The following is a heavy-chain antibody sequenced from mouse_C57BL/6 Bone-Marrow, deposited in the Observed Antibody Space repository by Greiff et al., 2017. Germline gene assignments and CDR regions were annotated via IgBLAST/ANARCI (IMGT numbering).Heavy chain of an antibody. CDR1: GYTFTSYW. CDR3: ERTRYSNYDAMDY. Sequence: VKLQQPGAELVMPGASVKLSCKASGYTFTSYWMHWVKQRPGQGLEWIGEIDPSDSYTNYNQKFKGKSTLTVDTSSSPAYMQLSSLTAEDAAVYYCERTRYSNYDAMDYWGQGTSVTVSS. J-gene: IGHJ4*01. D-gene: IGHD2-5*01. CDR2: IDPSDSYT. V-gene: IGHV1-69*01.